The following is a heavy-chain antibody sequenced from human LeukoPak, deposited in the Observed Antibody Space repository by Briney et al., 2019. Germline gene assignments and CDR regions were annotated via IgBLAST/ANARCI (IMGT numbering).Heavy chain of an antibody. V-gene: IGHV3-33*08. Sequence: GGSLRLSCAASGFTFSSYAMSWVRQAPGKGLEWVAVIWYDGSNKYYADSVKGRFTISRDNSKNTLYLQMNSLRAEDTAVYYCARDSYYYDSSGYLDDAFDIWGQGTMVTVSS. D-gene: IGHD3-22*01. CDR2: IWYDGSNK. CDR3: ARDSYYYDSSGYLDDAFDI. J-gene: IGHJ3*02. CDR1: GFTFSSYA.